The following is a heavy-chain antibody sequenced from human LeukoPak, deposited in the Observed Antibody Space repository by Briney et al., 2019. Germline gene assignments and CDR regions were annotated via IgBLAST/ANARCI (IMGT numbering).Heavy chain of an antibody. Sequence: PGGSLRLSCAASGFTVSSNYMSWVRQAPGKGLECGSVIYSGGSTYYADSVQGRFTISRDNSKNTMYLQMNSLRAEDTAVYYCGRDLLAAGDNDYWGQGTLVTVSS. CDR1: GFTVSSNY. CDR2: IYSGGST. CDR3: GRDLLAAGDNDY. V-gene: IGHV3-66*02. D-gene: IGHD6-19*01. J-gene: IGHJ4*02.